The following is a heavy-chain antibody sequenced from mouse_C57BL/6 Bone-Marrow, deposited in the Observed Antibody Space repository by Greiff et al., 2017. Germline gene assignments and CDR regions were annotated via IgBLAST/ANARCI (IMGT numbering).Heavy chain of an antibody. CDR3: ARPYYSNYWYFDV. V-gene: IGHV1-55*01. J-gene: IGHJ1*03. D-gene: IGHD2-5*01. CDR1: GYTFTSYW. Sequence: QVQLQQPGAELVKPGASVKMSCKASGYTFTSYWITWVKQRPGQGLEWIGDIYPGSGSTNYNEKFKSKATLTVDTSSSTAYMRLSSRTSEDSAVYYWARPYYSNYWYFDVWGTGTTVTVSS. CDR2: IYPGSGST.